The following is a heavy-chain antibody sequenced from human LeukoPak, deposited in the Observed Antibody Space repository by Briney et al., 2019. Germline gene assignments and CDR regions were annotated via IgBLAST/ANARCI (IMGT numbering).Heavy chain of an antibody. Sequence: PSETLSLTCTVSGGSISSSTYYWGWIRQPPGEGLEWIGTIYYSGSTYYNPSLKSRVTISVDTSKNQFSLRLSSVTAADTAMYYCARDRALRRDGYSSRYFYYGMDVWGQGTTVTVSS. V-gene: IGHV4-39*07. J-gene: IGHJ6*02. CDR2: IYYSGST. D-gene: IGHD5-24*01. CDR3: ARDRALRRDGYSSRYFYYGMDV. CDR1: GGSISSSTYY.